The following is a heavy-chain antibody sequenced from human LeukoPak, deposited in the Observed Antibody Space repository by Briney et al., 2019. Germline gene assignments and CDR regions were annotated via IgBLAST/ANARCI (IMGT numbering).Heavy chain of an antibody. CDR3: ARDRRKNSGSPDAFDI. Sequence: GASVKVSCKASGYTLTSYGISWVRQAPGQGLEWMGWISAYNGNKNYAQKLQGRVTMTTDTSTSTAYMELRSLRSDDTAVYYCARDRRKNSGSPDAFDIWGQGTMVTVSS. CDR1: GYTLTSYG. V-gene: IGHV1-18*01. J-gene: IGHJ3*02. CDR2: ISAYNGNK. D-gene: IGHD1-26*01.